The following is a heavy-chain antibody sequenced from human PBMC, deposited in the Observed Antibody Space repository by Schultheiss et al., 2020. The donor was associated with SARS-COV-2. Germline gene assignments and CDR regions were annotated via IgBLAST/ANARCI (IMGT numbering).Heavy chain of an antibody. CDR2: ISYDGSNK. CDR1: GFTFSSYG. Sequence: GGSLRLSCAASGFTFSSYGMHWVRQAPGKGLEWVAVISYDGSNKYYADSVKGRFTISRDNSKNTLYLQMNSLRAEDTAVYYCAKDWGVGYSYDVDYWGQGTLVTVSS. D-gene: IGHD5-18*01. J-gene: IGHJ4*02. CDR3: AKDWGVGYSYDVDY. V-gene: IGHV3-30*18.